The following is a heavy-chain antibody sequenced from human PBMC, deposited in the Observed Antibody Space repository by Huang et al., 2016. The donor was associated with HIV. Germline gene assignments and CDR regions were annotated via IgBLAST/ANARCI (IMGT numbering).Heavy chain of an antibody. CDR2: ISGSGTYI. V-gene: IGHV3-21*02. J-gene: IGHJ4*02. Sequence: EVQLVESGGGLVKPGGSLRLSCAASGFSISTYNMHWVREAPGKGLEWVSSISGSGTYIYYVESVKGRVTISRDNGKRSLYLQMDSLRVEDTAVYYCATAPVTPDYFDHWGLGALVTVSS. D-gene: IGHD4-17*01. CDR3: ATAPVTPDYFDH. CDR1: GFSISTYN.